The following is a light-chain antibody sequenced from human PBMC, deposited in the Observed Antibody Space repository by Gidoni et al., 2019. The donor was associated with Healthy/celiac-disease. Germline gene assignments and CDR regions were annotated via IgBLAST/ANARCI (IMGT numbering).Light chain of an antibody. CDR3: AAWDDSLSDVV. CDR1: SSTIGSNY. J-gene: IGLJ2*01. Sequence: QSVLTQTPSASGTPGQRVTISCSGSSSTIGSNYVYWYQQLPGTAPKLLIYRNNQRPSGVPDRFSGSKSGTSASLAISGLRSEDEADYYCAAWDDSLSDVVFGGGTKLTVL. CDR2: RNN. V-gene: IGLV1-47*01.